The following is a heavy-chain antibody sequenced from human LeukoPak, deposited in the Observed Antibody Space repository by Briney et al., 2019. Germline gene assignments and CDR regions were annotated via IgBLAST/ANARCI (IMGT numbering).Heavy chain of an antibody. D-gene: IGHD5-12*01. V-gene: IGHV3-23*01. Sequence: GGSLRLSCAASGFTFSSYAMSWVRQAPGKGLEWVSAISGSGGSTYYADSVKGRFTISRDNSKNTLYLQMNSLRAEDTAVYYCAKAISPATSTPVDYWGQGTLATVSS. CDR1: GFTFSSYA. CDR3: AKAISPATSTPVDY. J-gene: IGHJ4*02. CDR2: ISGSGGST.